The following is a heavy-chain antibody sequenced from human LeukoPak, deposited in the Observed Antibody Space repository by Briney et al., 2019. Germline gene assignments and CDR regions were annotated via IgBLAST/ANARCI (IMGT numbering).Heavy chain of an antibody. D-gene: IGHD3-3*01. V-gene: IGHV4-34*01. Sequence: SETLSLTCAVYGGSFSGYYWSWIRQPPGKGLEWIGEINHSGSTNCNPSLKSRVTISVDTSKNQFSLKLSSVTAADTAVYYCARGARGYYFHFDYWGQGTLVTVSS. J-gene: IGHJ4*02. CDR2: INHSGST. CDR1: GGSFSGYY. CDR3: ARGARGYYFHFDY.